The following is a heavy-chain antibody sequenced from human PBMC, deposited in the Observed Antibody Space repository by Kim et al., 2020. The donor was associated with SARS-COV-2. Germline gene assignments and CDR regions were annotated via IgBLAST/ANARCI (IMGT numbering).Heavy chain of an antibody. Sequence: ASVKVSCKASGYTFTSYDINWVRQATGQGLEWMGWMNPNSGNTGYAQKFQGRVTMTRNTSISTDYMELSSLRSEDTAVYYCAVWLETNYYYYGMDVWGQGTTVTVS. D-gene: IGHD6-19*01. CDR3: AVWLETNYYYYGMDV. V-gene: IGHV1-8*01. J-gene: IGHJ6*02. CDR2: MNPNSGNT. CDR1: GYTFTSYD.